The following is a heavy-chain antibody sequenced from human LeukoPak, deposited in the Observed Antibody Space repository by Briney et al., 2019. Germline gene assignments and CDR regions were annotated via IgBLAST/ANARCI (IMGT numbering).Heavy chain of an antibody. CDR1: GGSISSSSYY. V-gene: IGHV4-39*07. D-gene: IGHD3-3*01. Sequence: NPSETLSLTCTVSGGSISSSSYYWGWIHQPPGKGLEWIGSIYYSGSTNYNPSLKSRVTISVDTSKNQFSLKLSSVTAADTAVYYCARGGDFWSGYPLPKWGQGTLVTVSS. CDR2: IYYSGST. CDR3: ARGGDFWSGYPLPK. J-gene: IGHJ4*02.